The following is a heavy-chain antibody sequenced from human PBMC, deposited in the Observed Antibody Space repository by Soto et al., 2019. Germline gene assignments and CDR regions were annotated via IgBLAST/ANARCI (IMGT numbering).Heavy chain of an antibody. CDR3: GRPVAGATLNAYYTYGVDV. CDR1: GVSLSNFA. CDR2: TIPIFGLT. V-gene: IGHV1-69*01. D-gene: IGHD5-18*01. J-gene: IGHJ6*02. Sequence: QAQLMQSGAEVKKPGSSVKVSCKASGVSLSNFAFCWVRQAPGQGLEWIGGTIPIFGLTNYAQKFQGKVTIIAEESRTKVDMEVMDLTSEDTAVYYCGRPVAGATLNAYYTYGVDVWGQVTTITV.